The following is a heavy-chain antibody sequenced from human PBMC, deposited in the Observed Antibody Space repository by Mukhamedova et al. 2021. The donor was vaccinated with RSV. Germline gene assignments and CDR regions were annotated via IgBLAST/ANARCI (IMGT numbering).Heavy chain of an antibody. V-gene: IGHV3-30*02. D-gene: IGHD1-14*01. Sequence: YDSTEKYYRDSVKGRFTIFRDNSQNTVHLQMDSLRDEDTAVYYCARASVASRVAGLFDYWGPGTLVTVSS. J-gene: IGHJ4*02. CDR3: ARASVASRVAGLFDY. CDR2: YDSTEK.